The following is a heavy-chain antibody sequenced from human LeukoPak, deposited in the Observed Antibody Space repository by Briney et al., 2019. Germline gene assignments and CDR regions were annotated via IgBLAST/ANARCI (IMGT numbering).Heavy chain of an antibody. D-gene: IGHD4-23*01. CDR1: GGSFSGYY. V-gene: IGHV4-34*01. CDR2: INHSGST. J-gene: IGHJ6*03. Sequence: PSETLSLTCAVYGGSFSGYYWSWIRQPPGKGLEWIGEINHSGSTNYNPSLKSRVTISVDTSKNQFSLKLSSVTAADTAVYYCARRKTTTVAKVYYYCMDVWGKGTTVTVSS. CDR3: ARRKTTTVAKVYYYCMDV.